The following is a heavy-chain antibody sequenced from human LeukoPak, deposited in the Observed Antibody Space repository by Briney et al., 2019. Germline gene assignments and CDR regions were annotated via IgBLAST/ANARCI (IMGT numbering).Heavy chain of an antibody. Sequence: SETLSLTCTVSGVSISSGDYYWSWIRQPPGKGLEWIGYIYYSGSTNYNPSLKSRVTISVDTSKNQFSLKLSSVTAADTAVYYCARGGYCSSTSCYGRGEYWGQGTLVTVSS. D-gene: IGHD2-2*01. CDR3: ARGGYCSSTSCYGRGEY. CDR2: IYYSGST. V-gene: IGHV4-30-4*01. J-gene: IGHJ4*02. CDR1: GVSISSGDYY.